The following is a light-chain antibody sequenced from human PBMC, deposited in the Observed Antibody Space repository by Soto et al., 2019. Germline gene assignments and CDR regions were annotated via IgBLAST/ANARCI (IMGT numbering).Light chain of an antibody. CDR2: AAS. CDR3: QQSYSTSWT. J-gene: IGKJ1*01. Sequence: DMQMTRAPSALCSPLGEKGTITFLASQSISSYLNWYQQKPGKAPKLLIYAASSLQSGVPSRFSGSGSGTDFTLTISSLQPEDFATYYCQQSYSTSWTFGQGTKVDIK. CDR1: QSISSY. V-gene: IGKV1-39*01.